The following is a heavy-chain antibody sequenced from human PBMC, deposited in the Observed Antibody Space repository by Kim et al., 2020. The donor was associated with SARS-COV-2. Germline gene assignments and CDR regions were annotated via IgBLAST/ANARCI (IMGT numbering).Heavy chain of an antibody. CDR3: AKPGRDFGDYWYFDL. J-gene: IGHJ2*01. V-gene: IGHV3-23*01. D-gene: IGHD4-17*01. Sequence: GGSLRLSCAASGFTFTTYGMSWVRQAPGKGLEWVSAISGSGSDTYYADSVKGRFTISRDNSKNTLYLQMSSLRVEDTAVYSCAKPGRDFGDYWYFDLWGR. CDR2: ISGSGSDT. CDR1: GFTFTTYG.